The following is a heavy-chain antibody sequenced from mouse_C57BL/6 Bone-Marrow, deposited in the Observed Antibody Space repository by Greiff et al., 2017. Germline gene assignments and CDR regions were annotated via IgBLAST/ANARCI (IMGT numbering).Heavy chain of an antibody. CDR2: IFPGSGST. CDR3: SRESLYGSSCAY. CDR1: GYTFTSHW. V-gene: IGHV1-56*01. Sequence: QVQLKQSGPELVRPGASVKISCKAPGYTFTSHWMQWVRQRPGQGLEWIGEIFPGSGSTYYNEKFKGKATLTVDTSSSTAHMQRSSLTSEDSAVFFSSRESLYGSSCAYWGQGTLVTVSA. D-gene: IGHD1-1*01. J-gene: IGHJ3*01.